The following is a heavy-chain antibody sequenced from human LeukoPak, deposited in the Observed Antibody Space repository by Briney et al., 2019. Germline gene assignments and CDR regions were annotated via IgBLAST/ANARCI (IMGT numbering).Heavy chain of an antibody. V-gene: IGHV4-31*03. J-gene: IGHJ4*02. CDR3: ARGHGLMITFGGVIVTPFDY. Sequence: SETLSLTCTVSGGSISSGGYYWSWIRQHPGKGLEWIGYIYYSGSTYYNPSLKSRVTISVDTSKNQFSLKLSSVTAADTAVYYCARGHGLMITFGGVIVTPFDYWGQGTLVTVSS. CDR1: GGSISSGGYY. CDR2: IYYSGST. D-gene: IGHD3-16*02.